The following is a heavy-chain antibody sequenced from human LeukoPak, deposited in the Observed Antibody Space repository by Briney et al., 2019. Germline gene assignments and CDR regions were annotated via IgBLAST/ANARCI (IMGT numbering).Heavy chain of an antibody. V-gene: IGHV5-51*01. CDR2: IYPGDSDT. CDR1: GYSFTSYW. Sequence: GESLKISCKGSGYSFTSYWIGWVRQMPGKGLEWMGIIYPGDSDTRYSPSFQGQVTISVDKSISTAYLQWSSLKASDTAMYYSARHGSGVVAFSYNWFDPWGQGTLVTVSS. D-gene: IGHD3-3*01. J-gene: IGHJ5*02. CDR3: ARHGSGVVAFSYNWFDP.